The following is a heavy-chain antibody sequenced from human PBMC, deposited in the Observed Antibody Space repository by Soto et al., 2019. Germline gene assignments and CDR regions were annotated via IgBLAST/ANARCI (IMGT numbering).Heavy chain of an antibody. CDR2: IYSSGSM. D-gene: IGHD1-20*01. Sequence: VQLQESGPGLVKPSQTLSLTCTVSGGSISSGDYYWSWIRQPPGKGLEWIGYIYSSGSMYYNSSLRSRVTISIDTSKNQFSLKLTSVTAADTAVYYCARGSAITGDNWGQGTLVTVSS. CDR1: GGSISSGDYY. J-gene: IGHJ4*02. V-gene: IGHV4-30-4*01. CDR3: ARGSAITGDN.